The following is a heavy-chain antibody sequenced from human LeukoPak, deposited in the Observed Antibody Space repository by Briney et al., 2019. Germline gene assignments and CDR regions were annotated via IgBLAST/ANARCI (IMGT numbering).Heavy chain of an antibody. D-gene: IGHD6-6*01. V-gene: IGHV1-24*01. J-gene: IGHJ6*02. CDR3: SRKYSSSSPYYYYGMDV. CDR1: GYTFTGYY. Sequence: ASVKVSCKASGYTFTGYYMHWVRQAPGKGLEWMGGFDPEDGETIYAQKFQSRVTTTEDTSTDTAYMELSSLRSEDTAVYYCSRKYSSSSPYYYYGMDVWGQGTTVTVSS. CDR2: FDPEDGET.